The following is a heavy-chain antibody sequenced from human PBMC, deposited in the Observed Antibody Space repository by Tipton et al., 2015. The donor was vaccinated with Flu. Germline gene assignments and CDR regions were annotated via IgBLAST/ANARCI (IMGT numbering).Heavy chain of an antibody. CDR3: ARRDYSNHVSEPKNWFNS. D-gene: IGHD4-11*01. Sequence: TLSLTCSVSGDSIDSRYYWGWIRQPPGKGLEWIGNIHRAGNTYYNPSLKSRVSMSIDRSKNQFSLKMSSVTASDTAVYYCARRDYSNHVSEPKNWFNSWGLGTLVNVSS. CDR1: GDSIDSRYY. J-gene: IGHJ5*01. CDR2: IHRAGNT. V-gene: IGHV4-38-2*01.